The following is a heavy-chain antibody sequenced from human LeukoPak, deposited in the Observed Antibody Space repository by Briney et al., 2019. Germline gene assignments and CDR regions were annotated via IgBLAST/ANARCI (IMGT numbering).Heavy chain of an antibody. D-gene: IGHD3-22*01. Sequence: SVKVSCKASGGTFSSYAISWVRQAPGQGLEWMGRIIPIFGIANYAQKFQGSVTITADKSTSTAYMELSSLRSEDTAVYYCARPDSSGYYSNLPNYYYYGMDVWGQGTTVTVSS. CDR3: ARPDSSGYYSNLPNYYYYGMDV. V-gene: IGHV1-69*04. CDR2: IIPIFGIA. CDR1: GGTFSSYA. J-gene: IGHJ6*02.